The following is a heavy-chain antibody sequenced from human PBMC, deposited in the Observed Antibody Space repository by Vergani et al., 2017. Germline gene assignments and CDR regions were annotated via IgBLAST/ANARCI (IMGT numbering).Heavy chain of an antibody. CDR3: ASEDCSSTSCYLRRSYYYYYGMDV. J-gene: IGHJ6*02. D-gene: IGHD2-2*01. CDR2: ISSRSSYK. Sequence: EVQLVESGGGLVKPGGSLRLSCAASGFTFSSYSMNWVRQAPGKGLEWVSSISSRSSYKYYADSVKGRFTISRDNAKNSLYLQMNSLRAEDTAVYYCASEDCSSTSCYLRRSYYYYYGMDVWGQGTTVTVSS. V-gene: IGHV3-21*01. CDR1: GFTFSSYS.